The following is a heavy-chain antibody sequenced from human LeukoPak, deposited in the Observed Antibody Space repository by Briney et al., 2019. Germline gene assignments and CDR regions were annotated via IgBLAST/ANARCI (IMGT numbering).Heavy chain of an antibody. D-gene: IGHD5-24*01. Sequence: ASVTVSCKGSGRGFSIYAISWVRQAPGQGLEWRGGIIPIFGKANYAQKFQDRVTITADESTSTAYMELSSLRSEVKAVYYGARPVRRGTDAIDIWGQGTMVTVSS. CDR3: ARPVRRGTDAIDI. V-gene: IGHV1-69*13. CDR2: IIPIFGKA. CDR1: GRGFSIYA. J-gene: IGHJ3*02.